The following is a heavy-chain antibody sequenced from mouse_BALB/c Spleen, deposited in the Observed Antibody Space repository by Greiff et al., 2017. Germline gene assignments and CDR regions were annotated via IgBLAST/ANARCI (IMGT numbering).Heavy chain of an antibody. CDR2: INPSTGYT. Sequence: QVQLQQSGAELAKPGASVKMSCKASGYTFTSYWMHWVKQRPGQGLEWIGYINPSTGYTEYNQKFKDKATLTADKSSSTAYIQLSSLTSEDSAVYYCARSYFDYGGQGTTLTVSS. J-gene: IGHJ2*01. V-gene: IGHV1-7*01. CDR3: ARSYFDY. CDR1: GYTFTSYW.